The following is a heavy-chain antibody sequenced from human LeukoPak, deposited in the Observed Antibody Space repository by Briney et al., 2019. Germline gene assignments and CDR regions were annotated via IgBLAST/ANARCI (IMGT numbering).Heavy chain of an antibody. J-gene: IGHJ6*02. CDR2: IYYRGST. D-gene: IGHD5-18*01. V-gene: IGHV4-59*01. Sequence: SETLSLTCTVSGGSISRYYWSWIRQPPGKELEWIGYIYYRGSTNYNPSLKSQVTISVDTSKNQFSLKLSSVTAADTAVYYCARVPGYSYGYDYYYYYGMDVWAKGPRSPSP. CDR3: ARVPGYSYGYDYYYYYGMDV. CDR1: GGSISRYY.